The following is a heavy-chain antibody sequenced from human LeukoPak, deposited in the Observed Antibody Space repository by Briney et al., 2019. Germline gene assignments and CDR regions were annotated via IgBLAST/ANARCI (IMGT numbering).Heavy chain of an antibody. CDR3: AHSLYGSGYRFDY. V-gene: IGHV2-5*08. Sequence: TLSLTCTVSGGSISGYYWSWIRQPPGKALEWLALIYWDDDKRYSPSLKSSLTITKDTSKNQVVLTMTNMDPVDTATYYCAHSLYGSGYRFDYWGQGTLVTVSS. J-gene: IGHJ4*02. D-gene: IGHD3-10*01. CDR2: IYWDDDK. CDR1: GGSISGYYW.